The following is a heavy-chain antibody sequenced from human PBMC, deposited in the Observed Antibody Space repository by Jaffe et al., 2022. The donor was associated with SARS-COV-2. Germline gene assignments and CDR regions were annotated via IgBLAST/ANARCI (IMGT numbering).Heavy chain of an antibody. J-gene: IGHJ4*02. Sequence: QVQLQESGPGLVKPSQTLSLTCTVSGGSISSGSYYWSWIRQPAGKGLEWIGRIYTSGSTNYNPSLKSRVTISVDTSKNQFSLKLSSVTAADTAVYYCARDYSGYDYYFDYWGQGTLVTVSS. V-gene: IGHV4-61*02. CDR1: GGSISSGSYY. D-gene: IGHD5-12*01. CDR2: IYTSGST. CDR3: ARDYSGYDYYFDY.